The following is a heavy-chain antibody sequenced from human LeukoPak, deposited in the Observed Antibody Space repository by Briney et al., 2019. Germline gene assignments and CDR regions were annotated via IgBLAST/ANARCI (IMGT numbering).Heavy chain of an antibody. D-gene: IGHD2-2*01. CDR2: IYPGDSDT. Sequence: PGESLKISFKGSGYSFTSYWIGWVRQMPGKGLEWMGIIYPGDSDTRYSPSFQGQFTIPADKSISPPYLQWSSLKASDTAMYYCATHLGYCSSTSCYPVFDYWGQGTLVTVSS. CDR3: ATHLGYCSSTSCYPVFDY. J-gene: IGHJ4*02. V-gene: IGHV5-51*01. CDR1: GYSFTSYW.